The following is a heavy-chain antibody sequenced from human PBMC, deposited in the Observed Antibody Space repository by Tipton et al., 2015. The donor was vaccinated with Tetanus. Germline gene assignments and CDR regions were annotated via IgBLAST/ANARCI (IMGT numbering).Heavy chain of an antibody. CDR3: VRSSPIRVADKWGVDWFDP. Sequence: LRLSCAVHGGSLSRYYWSWIRQSPGKGLEWIGEISQSGSTKYNPSLKSRVTMSVDTSKNQFSLRLNSVTAADTAMYYCVRSSPIRVADKWGVDWFDPWGQGTLVTVSS. CDR2: ISQSGST. CDR1: GGSLSRYY. J-gene: IGHJ5*02. D-gene: IGHD6-19*01. V-gene: IGHV4-34*01.